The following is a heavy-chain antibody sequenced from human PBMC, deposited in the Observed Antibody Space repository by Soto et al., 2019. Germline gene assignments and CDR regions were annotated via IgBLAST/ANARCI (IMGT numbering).Heavy chain of an antibody. CDR1: GYTFTSYA. V-gene: IGHV1-3*01. Sequence: QVQVVQSGAEVKKPGASVKVSCKASGYTFTSYAMHWVRQAPGQRLEWMGWINAGNGNTKYSQEFQGRVSITRDTSASTDYMELSSLRSEDTAVYYCARDYYDILTDNNYYGMDVWGQGTTVTVSS. CDR2: INAGNGNT. D-gene: IGHD3-9*01. CDR3: ARDYYDILTDNNYYGMDV. J-gene: IGHJ6*02.